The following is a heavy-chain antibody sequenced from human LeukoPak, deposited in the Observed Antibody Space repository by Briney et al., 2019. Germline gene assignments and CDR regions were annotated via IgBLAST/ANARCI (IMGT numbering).Heavy chain of an antibody. D-gene: IGHD4-23*01. CDR1: GYSISSSNW. V-gene: IGHV4-28*01. Sequence: SETLSLTCAVSGYSISSSNWWGWIRQPPGKGLEWIGYIYYSGSTYYNPSLKSRVTMSVDTSKNQFSLKLSSVTAVDTVVYYCARSVDGGNSPFDYWGQGTLVTVSS. CDR3: ARSVDGGNSPFDY. J-gene: IGHJ4*02. CDR2: IYYSGST.